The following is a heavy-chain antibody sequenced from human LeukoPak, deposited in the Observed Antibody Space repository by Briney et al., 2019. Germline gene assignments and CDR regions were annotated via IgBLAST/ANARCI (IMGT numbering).Heavy chain of an antibody. CDR2: ISTSGRAT. V-gene: IGHV3-23*01. Sequence: GGFLRLSCAASGFAFSTYAMTWVRQAPEKGLQWVSTISTSGRATYYADSVEGRFTISRDNSKNTLYLQMNSLRADDTAVYYCAKARGSSVYEQFDYWGQGTQVTVS. CDR3: AKARGSSVYEQFDY. CDR1: GFAFSTYA. D-gene: IGHD5/OR15-5a*01. J-gene: IGHJ4*02.